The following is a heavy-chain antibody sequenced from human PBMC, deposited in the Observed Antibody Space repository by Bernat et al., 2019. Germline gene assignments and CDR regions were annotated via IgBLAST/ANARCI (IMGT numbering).Heavy chain of an antibody. Sequence: QVQLVESGGGVVQPGRSLRLSCAASGFTFSSYGMHWVRQAPGKGLEWVAVISFDGSNKYYADSVKGRFTISRDNPKNTLYLQMNSLRAEDTAVYYCAKSYYYDSSGYDAFDIWGQGTMVTVSS. CDR3: AKSYYYDSSGYDAFDI. D-gene: IGHD3-22*01. CDR1: GFTFSSYG. CDR2: ISFDGSNK. V-gene: IGHV3-30*18. J-gene: IGHJ3*02.